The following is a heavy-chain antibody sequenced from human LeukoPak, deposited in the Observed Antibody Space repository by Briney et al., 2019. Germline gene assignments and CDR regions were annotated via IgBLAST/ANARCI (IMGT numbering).Heavy chain of an antibody. J-gene: IGHJ3*02. CDR1: GFTFSDYY. D-gene: IGHD6-13*01. CDR3: AKLTRQLAPNDAFDI. CDR2: ISSSGNAM. V-gene: IGHV3-11*01. Sequence: GGSLRLSCAASGFTFSDYYMSWIRQAPGKGLEWVSYISSSGNAMYYADSVKGRFTISRDNTKNSLYLQMNSLRAEDTAVYYCAKLTRQLAPNDAFDIWGQGTMVTVSS.